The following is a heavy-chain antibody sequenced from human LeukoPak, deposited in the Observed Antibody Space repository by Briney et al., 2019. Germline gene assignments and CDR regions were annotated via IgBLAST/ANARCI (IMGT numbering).Heavy chain of an antibody. CDR2: ISYDGSNK. CDR1: GFTFSSYA. D-gene: IGHD2-15*01. V-gene: IGHV3-30*04. J-gene: IGHJ6*03. CDR3: AREYCSGGSCYWGSYYYYYMDV. Sequence: GGSLRLSCAASGFTFSSYAMHWVRQAPGKGLGWVAVISYDGSNKYYADSVKGRFTISRDNSKNTLYLQMNSLRAEDTAVYYCAREYCSGGSCYWGSYYYYYMDVWGKGTTVTVSS.